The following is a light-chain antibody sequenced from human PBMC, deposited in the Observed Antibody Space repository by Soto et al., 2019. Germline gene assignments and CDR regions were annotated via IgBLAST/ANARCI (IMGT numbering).Light chain of an antibody. V-gene: IGKV3-20*01. CDR3: QQYSTYTPRT. J-gene: IGKJ1*01. CDR2: GVS. CDR1: QSVRSDY. Sequence: EIVLTQSPGTLSLSPGERATLSCRASQSVRSDYFAWYQQKPGQAPRVIIFGVSTRATGIPDRFSGSGSGTDSTLTISRLEPEDFATYYCQQYSTYTPRTFGQGTKVDI.